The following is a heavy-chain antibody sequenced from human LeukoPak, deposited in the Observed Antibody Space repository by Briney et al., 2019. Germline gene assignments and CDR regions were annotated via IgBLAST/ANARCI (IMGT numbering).Heavy chain of an antibody. CDR3: ARAYYDILTGYYTAQLFDY. D-gene: IGHD3-9*01. CDR1: GDSISTQNW. V-gene: IGHV4-4*02. Sequence: SGTLSLTCAVSGDSISTQNWWTWVRQSPGKGLEWIGEIFHNGRIKYNPSLQSRLTMSVDTSKNQFSLKLSSVTAADTAVYYCARAYYDILTGYYTAQLFDYWGQGTLVTVSS. J-gene: IGHJ4*02. CDR2: IFHNGRI.